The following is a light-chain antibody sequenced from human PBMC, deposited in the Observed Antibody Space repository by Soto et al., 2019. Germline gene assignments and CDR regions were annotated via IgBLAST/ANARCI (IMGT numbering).Light chain of an antibody. J-gene: IGKJ3*01. Sequence: EIVLTQSPGTLSLSPGERATLSCRASQSVSSSYLAWYQQKPGQAPRLLIYGASSRTTGIPDIFSGSGSGTVCTLTISRLEREHFAVYYCQQYGSSFTFGPGTKVDIK. V-gene: IGKV3-20*01. CDR3: QQYGSSFT. CDR2: GAS. CDR1: QSVSSSY.